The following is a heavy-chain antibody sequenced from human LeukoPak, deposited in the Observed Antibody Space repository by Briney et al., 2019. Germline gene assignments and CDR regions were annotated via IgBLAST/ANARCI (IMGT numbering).Heavy chain of an antibody. CDR2: IVPSGGST. CDR3: AATRESDAG. CDR1: GFTFSRNV. V-gene: IGHV3-23*01. D-gene: IGHD1-26*01. J-gene: IGHJ4*02. Sequence: PGGSLRLSCAASGFTFSRNVMNWVRQAPGKGLEWVSTIVPSGGSTYYADSVKGRFTISRDNSKNTLYLQMNSLRAEDTAVYYCAATRESDAGWGQGTLVTVSS.